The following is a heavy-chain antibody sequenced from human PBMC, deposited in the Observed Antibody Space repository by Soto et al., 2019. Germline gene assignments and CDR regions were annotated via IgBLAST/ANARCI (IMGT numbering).Heavy chain of an antibody. Sequence: GGSLRLSCAASGFTFSSYDMHWVRQATGKGLEWVSAIGTAGDTYYPGSVKGRFTISRENAKNSLYLQMNSLRAGDTAVYYCARATGVGATNWFDPWGQGTLVTVS. D-gene: IGHD1-26*01. CDR3: ARATGVGATNWFDP. J-gene: IGHJ5*02. V-gene: IGHV3-13*01. CDR2: IGTAGDT. CDR1: GFTFSSYD.